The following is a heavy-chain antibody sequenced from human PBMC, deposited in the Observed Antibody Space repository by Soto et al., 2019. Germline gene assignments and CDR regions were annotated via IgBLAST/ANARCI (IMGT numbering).Heavy chain of an antibody. CDR1: GFTFSSYA. CDR2: ISGSGGST. V-gene: IGHV3-23*01. CDR3: ARNYDSSGGGRYFDL. D-gene: IGHD3-22*01. J-gene: IGHJ2*01. Sequence: EVQLLESGGGLVQPGGSLRLSCAASGFTFSSYAMSWVRQAPGKGLEWVSAISGSGGSTYYADSVKGRFTISRDNSKNTLYLQMNSLRAEDTAVYYCARNYDSSGGGRYFDLWGRGTLVTVSS.